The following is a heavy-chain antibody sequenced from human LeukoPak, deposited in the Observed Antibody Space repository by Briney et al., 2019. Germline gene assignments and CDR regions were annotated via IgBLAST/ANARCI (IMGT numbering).Heavy chain of an antibody. CDR2: INPNSGGT. V-gene: IGHV1-2*02. D-gene: IGHD6-6*01. CDR1: GYTFPGYY. J-gene: IGHJ4*02. CDR3: AREHSSSSGKVFDY. Sequence: GASVKVSCKASGYTFPGYYMHWVRQAPGQGLEWMGWINPNSGGTNYAQKFQGRVTMTRDTSISTAYMELSRLRSDDTAVNYCAREHSSSSGKVFDYWGQGTLVTVSS.